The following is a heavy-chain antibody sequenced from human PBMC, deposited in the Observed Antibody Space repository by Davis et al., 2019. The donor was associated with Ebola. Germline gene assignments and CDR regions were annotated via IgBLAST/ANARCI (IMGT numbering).Heavy chain of an antibody. V-gene: IGHV1-69*10. CDR1: GGTFCSYA. J-gene: IGHJ5*02. CDR2: IIPILGIA. Sequence: SVKVSCKASGGTFCSYAISWVRQAPGQGLEWMGGIIPILGIANYAQKFQGRVTITADKSTSTAYMELSSLRSEDTAVYYCARAGMYNWFDPWGQGTLVTVSS. D-gene: IGHD1-14*01. CDR3: ARAGMYNWFDP.